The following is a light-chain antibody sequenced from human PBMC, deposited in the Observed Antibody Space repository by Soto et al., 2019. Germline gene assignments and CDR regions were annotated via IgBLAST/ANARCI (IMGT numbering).Light chain of an antibody. V-gene: IGKV3-15*01. J-gene: IGKJ3*01. CDR3: QQYNNWPPGAT. Sequence: DIVMTQSPATLSVSPGERATLSCRASLTVSTNLAWYQQKPGQAPRLLIYYASTRATGIPARFSGSGSVKEFTLTISRLQSEDSAVDYCQQYNNWPPGATFGPGTKVEIK. CDR1: LTVSTN. CDR2: YAS.